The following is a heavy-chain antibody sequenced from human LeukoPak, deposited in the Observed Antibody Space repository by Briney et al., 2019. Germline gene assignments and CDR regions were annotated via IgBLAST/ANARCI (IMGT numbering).Heavy chain of an antibody. CDR3: ARICVGGTCFSPHYGMDV. CDR2: ISSSSSYI. D-gene: IGHD2-15*01. J-gene: IGHJ6*02. CDR1: GFTFSSYS. Sequence: PGGSLRLSCAASGFTFSSYSMNWVRQAPGKGLEWVSSISSSSSYIYYADSVKGRFTISRDNTKNSLYLQMNSLRAEDTAVYYCARICVGGTCFSPHYGMDVWGQGTTVTVSS. V-gene: IGHV3-21*01.